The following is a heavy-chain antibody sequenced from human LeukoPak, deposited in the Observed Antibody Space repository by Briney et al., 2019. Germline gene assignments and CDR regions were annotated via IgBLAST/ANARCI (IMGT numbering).Heavy chain of an antibody. CDR3: ARWNYDILTGYRYFDY. Sequence: PSETLSLTCSVSGDSMRGFYWSWIRQPPGKALEWIGYFYYSGDTNYNPALESRLIITVDTSKNQFSLKLSSVTAADTAVYYCARWNYDILTGYRYFDYWGQGTLVTASS. J-gene: IGHJ4*02. V-gene: IGHV4-59*01. D-gene: IGHD3-9*01. CDR2: FYYSGDT. CDR1: GDSMRGFY.